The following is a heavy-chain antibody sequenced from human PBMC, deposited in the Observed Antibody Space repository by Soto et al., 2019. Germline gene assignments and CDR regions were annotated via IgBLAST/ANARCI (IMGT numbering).Heavy chain of an antibody. CDR3: AKDHVVPAAIEDYYYGMDV. J-gene: IGHJ6*02. CDR1: GFTFSSYG. Sequence: ESGGGVVQPGRSLRLSCAASGFTFSSYGMHWVRQAPGKGLEWVAVISYDGSNKYYADSVKGRFTISRDNSKNTLYLQMNSLRAEDTAVYYCAKDHVVPAAIEDYYYGMDVWGQGTTVTVSS. V-gene: IGHV3-30*18. D-gene: IGHD2-2*01. CDR2: ISYDGSNK.